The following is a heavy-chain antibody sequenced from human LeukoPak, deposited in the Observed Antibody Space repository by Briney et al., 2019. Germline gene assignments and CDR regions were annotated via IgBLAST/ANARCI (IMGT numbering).Heavy chain of an antibody. Sequence: GGSLRLSCAASGFTFNTYTMNWVRQAPGKGLEWVSYISGSSGIIDYADSVRGRFIISRDNAKNSLYLQMNSLRAEDTAVYYCARDRSLGFDYWGQGTLVTVSS. CDR1: GFTFNTYT. V-gene: IGHV3-48*01. J-gene: IGHJ4*02. CDR3: ARDRSLGFDY. D-gene: IGHD6-13*01. CDR2: ISGSSGII.